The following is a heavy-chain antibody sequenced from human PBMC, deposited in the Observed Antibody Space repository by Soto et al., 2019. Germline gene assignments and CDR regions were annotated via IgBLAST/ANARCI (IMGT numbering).Heavy chain of an antibody. CDR3: ARVGSSGWSPDY. CDR1: GGSISGQY. D-gene: IGHD6-19*01. J-gene: IGHJ4*02. Sequence: SETLSLTCTVSGGSISGQYWIWIRQSPGKGLEWIGYIFYSGSTNYNPSLKSRVTLSADTSKNQSSLRLSSVTAADTAVYYCARVGSSGWSPDYWGQGTLVIVSS. V-gene: IGHV4-59*11. CDR2: IFYSGST.